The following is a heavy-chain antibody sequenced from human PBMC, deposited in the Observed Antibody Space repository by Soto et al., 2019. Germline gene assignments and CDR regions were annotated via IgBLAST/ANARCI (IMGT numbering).Heavy chain of an antibody. CDR2: INPSGGST. J-gene: IGHJ6*02. Sequence: GASVKVSCKASGYTFTSYYMHWVRQAPGQGLEWMGIINPSGGSTSYAQKFQGRVTMTRDTSTSTVYMELSSQRSEDTAVYYCARDGKRTYFDSSGYYVPHYYCGMDPWGQGTTVTVSS. CDR3: ARDGKRTYFDSSGYYVPHYYCGMDP. D-gene: IGHD3-22*01. CDR1: GYTFTSYY. V-gene: IGHV1-46*01.